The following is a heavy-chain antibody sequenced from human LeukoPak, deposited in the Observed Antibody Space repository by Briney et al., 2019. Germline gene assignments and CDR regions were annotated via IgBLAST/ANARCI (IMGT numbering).Heavy chain of an antibody. CDR2: ISYDGSNK. V-gene: IGHV3-30*18. CDR3: AKDLGYSYGFGYFDY. J-gene: IGHJ4*02. Sequence: GGSLRLSCAASGFTFSSYWMHWVRQAPGKGLEWVAVISYDGSNKYYADSVKGRFTISRDNSKNTLYLQMNSLRAEDTAVYYCAKDLGYSYGFGYFDYWGQGTLVTVSS. D-gene: IGHD5-18*01. CDR1: GFTFSSYW.